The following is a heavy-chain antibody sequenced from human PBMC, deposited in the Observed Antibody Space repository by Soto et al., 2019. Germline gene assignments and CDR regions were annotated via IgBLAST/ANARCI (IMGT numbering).Heavy chain of an antibody. Sequence: EVQLLESGGGSVQPGGSLRLSCAASGFTVSTNAMSWVRQAPGKGLEWVSGIGGSGGSTHSADSVKGRFTISRDNSQNTLSLQMNSLRAEDTAVYYCAKERDSSNYYSFAFDIWGQGTMGTVSS. J-gene: IGHJ3*02. V-gene: IGHV3-23*01. D-gene: IGHD3-22*01. CDR2: IGGSGGST. CDR3: AKERDSSNYYSFAFDI. CDR1: GFTVSTNA.